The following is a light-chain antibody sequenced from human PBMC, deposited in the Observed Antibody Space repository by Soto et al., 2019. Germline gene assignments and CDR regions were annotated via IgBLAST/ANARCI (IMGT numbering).Light chain of an antibody. Sequence: ETVMTQSPATLPVSPGERATLSFRASQSVNSNLAWYQQKLGQAPRVLIYGASTRATGIPDRFSGSGSGTEFTLTISSLQSEDFAVYYCQQYSIWRTFGQGTRLEIK. CDR3: QQYSIWRT. V-gene: IGKV3-15*01. CDR1: QSVNSN. CDR2: GAS. J-gene: IGKJ5*01.